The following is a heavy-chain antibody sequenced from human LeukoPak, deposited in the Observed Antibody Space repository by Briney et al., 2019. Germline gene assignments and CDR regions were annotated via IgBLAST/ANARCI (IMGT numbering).Heavy chain of an antibody. Sequence: ASVKVSFKTSGYTFIDYTINWVRQAPGQGLEWMGWINTNTGDPAYARDFRGRFVLSVDTSVNTAYLEISGLKTEDTAVYYCARSSRGVIGLLDYWGQGALVAVSS. CDR3: ARSSRGVIGLLDY. V-gene: IGHV7-4-1*01. CDR2: INTNTGDP. J-gene: IGHJ4*02. CDR1: GYTFIDYT. D-gene: IGHD3-10*01.